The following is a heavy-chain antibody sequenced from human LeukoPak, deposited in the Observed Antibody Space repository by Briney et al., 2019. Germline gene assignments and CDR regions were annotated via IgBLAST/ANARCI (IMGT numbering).Heavy chain of an antibody. CDR1: GYSFTSYW. Sequence: GESLKISCKGSGYSFTSYWIGWVRQMPGKGLEWMGFIYPGDSDTRYSPSFQGQVTISADKSISTAYLQWSSLKAADTAMYYCARHRVVSYYYDSSGYSAFDIWGQGTMVTVSS. CDR2: IYPGDSDT. V-gene: IGHV5-51*01. J-gene: IGHJ3*02. D-gene: IGHD3-22*01. CDR3: ARHRVVSYYYDSSGYSAFDI.